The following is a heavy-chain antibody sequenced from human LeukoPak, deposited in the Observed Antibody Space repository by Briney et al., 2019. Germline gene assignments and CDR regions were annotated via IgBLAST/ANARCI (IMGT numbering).Heavy chain of an antibody. Sequence: GGSLRLSCAASGFTVSNNYMTWVRQAPGKGLEWVSVIYSGGSTYYADSVKGRFTISRDNSKNTVYLQMNSLRAEDTAVYYCAFVFANYYIDVWGKGTTVTVSS. D-gene: IGHD3-16*01. J-gene: IGHJ6*03. CDR2: IYSGGST. CDR3: AFVFANYYIDV. CDR1: GFTVSNNY. V-gene: IGHV3-53*01.